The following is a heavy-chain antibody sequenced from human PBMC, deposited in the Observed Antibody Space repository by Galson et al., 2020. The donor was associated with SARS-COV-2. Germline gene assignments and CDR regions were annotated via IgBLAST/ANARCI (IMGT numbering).Heavy chain of an antibody. CDR3: ARDAEKQWLAIDY. D-gene: IGHD6-19*01. CDR1: GFTFSSYG. J-gene: IGHJ4*02. CDR2: IWYDGSNK. V-gene: IGHV3-33*01. Sequence: GESLKISCAASGFTFSSYGMHWVRQAPGKGLEWVAVIWYDGSNKYYADSVKGRFTISRDNSKNTLYLQMNSLRAEDTAVYYCARDAEKQWLAIDYWGQGTLVTVSS.